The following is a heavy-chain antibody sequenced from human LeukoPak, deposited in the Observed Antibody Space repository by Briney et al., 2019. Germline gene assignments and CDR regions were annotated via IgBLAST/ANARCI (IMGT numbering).Heavy chain of an antibody. D-gene: IGHD1-26*01. Sequence: PGGSLRLSCAASGFTFSTYNMNWVRQAPGKGLEWVSSISSSSSYIYYADSVKGRFTISRDNAKNSLYLQMNSLRAEDTDVYYCTRGVGASAPDAFDIWGQGTMVTVSS. CDR1: GFTFSTYN. CDR2: ISSSSSYI. V-gene: IGHV3-21*01. J-gene: IGHJ3*02. CDR3: TRGVGASAPDAFDI.